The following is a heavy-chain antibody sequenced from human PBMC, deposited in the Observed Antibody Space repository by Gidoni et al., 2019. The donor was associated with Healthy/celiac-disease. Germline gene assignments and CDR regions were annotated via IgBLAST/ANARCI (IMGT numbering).Heavy chain of an antibody. D-gene: IGHD3-3*01. CDR1: GGTFSSYA. Sequence: QVQLVQSGAEVKKPGSSVKVSCTASGGTFSSYAISWVRQAPGQGLEWMGGIIPIFGTANYAQKFQGRVTITADDSTSTAYMELSSLRSEDTAVYYCARYPITIFGIYYFDYWGQGTLVTVSS. J-gene: IGHJ4*02. V-gene: IGHV1-69*01. CDR3: ARYPITIFGIYYFDY. CDR2: IIPIFGTA.